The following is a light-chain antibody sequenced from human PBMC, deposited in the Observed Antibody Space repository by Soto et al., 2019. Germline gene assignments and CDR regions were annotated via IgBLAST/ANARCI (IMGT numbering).Light chain of an antibody. CDR2: EVI. Sequence: QSALTQPASVSGSPGQAITVSCSGTSSDIGAHNFVSWYQQHPGKAPKLIIYEVISRPSGVSDRFSGSKSGYTASLTISRLQSEDEADYYGKSYTTSNTFVFGSGTKVTVL. J-gene: IGLJ1*01. V-gene: IGLV2-14*03. CDR3: KSYTTSNTFV. CDR1: SSDIGAHNF.